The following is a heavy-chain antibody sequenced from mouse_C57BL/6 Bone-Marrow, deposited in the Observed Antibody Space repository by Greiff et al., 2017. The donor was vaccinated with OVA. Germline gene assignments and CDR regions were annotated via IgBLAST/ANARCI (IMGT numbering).Heavy chain of an antibody. CDR1: GYTFTSYW. V-gene: IGHV1-55*01. CDR3: ARVITTVVVDY. CDR2: IYPGSGST. Sequence: QVQLQQPGAELVKPGASVKMSCKASGYTFTSYWITWVKQRPGQGLAWIGDIYPGSGSTNYNEKFKSKATLTVDTSSSTAYMQLSSLTSEDSAVYYCARVITTVVVDYWGQGTTLTVSS. J-gene: IGHJ2*01. D-gene: IGHD1-1*01.